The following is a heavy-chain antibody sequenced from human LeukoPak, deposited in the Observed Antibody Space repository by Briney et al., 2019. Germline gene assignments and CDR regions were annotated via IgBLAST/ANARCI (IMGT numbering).Heavy chain of an antibody. CDR2: INPSGGST. V-gene: IGHV1-46*03. CDR3: ARGGDCSGGSCYPRFDY. J-gene: IGHJ4*02. Sequence: ASVKVSCKASGYTFTSYYMHWVRQAPGQGLEWMGIINPSGGSTSYAQKFQGRVTMTRDTSTSTVYMELSSLRSEDRAVYYCARGGDCSGGSCYPRFDYWGQGTLVTVSS. CDR1: GYTFTSYY. D-gene: IGHD2-15*01.